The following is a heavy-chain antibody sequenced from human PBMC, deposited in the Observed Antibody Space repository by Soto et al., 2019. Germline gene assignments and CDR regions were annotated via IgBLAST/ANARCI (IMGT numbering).Heavy chain of an antibody. J-gene: IGHJ6*02. V-gene: IGHV3-23*01. D-gene: IGHD6-13*01. CDR3: MGYSSSWYGMDV. CDR2: ISGSGGST. Sequence: PGGSLRLSCAASGFTFSSYAMSWVRQAPGKGLEWVSAISGSGGSTYYADSVKGRFTISRDNSKNTLYLQMNSLRAEDTAVYYCMGYSSSWYGMDVWGQGTTVTVSS. CDR1: GFTFSSYA.